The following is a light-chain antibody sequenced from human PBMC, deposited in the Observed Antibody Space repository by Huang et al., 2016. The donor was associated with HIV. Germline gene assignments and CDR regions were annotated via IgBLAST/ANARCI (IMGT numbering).Light chain of an antibody. CDR1: QNINNY. V-gene: IGKV3-11*01. CDR2: DSF. Sequence: DIVLTQSPATLSLSPGQRATLSCRASQNINNYLVWYQQKPGQAPRLLIYDSFNRATGIPARFSGSGSGTDFTRTINTLGPEDFAVYYCQQRGAWPLTFGGGTKVEIK. CDR3: QQRGAWPLT. J-gene: IGKJ4*01.